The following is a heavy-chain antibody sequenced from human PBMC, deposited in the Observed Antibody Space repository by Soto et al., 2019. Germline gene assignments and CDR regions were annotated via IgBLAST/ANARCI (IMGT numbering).Heavy chain of an antibody. J-gene: IGHJ6*02. CDR3: ARGEDAFFYYGLDV. CDR1: CGSITSSY. CDR2: IYDTGISGYTPST. V-gene: IGHV4-59*01. Sequence: PSETLSLTCTVSCGSITSSYWSWIRRPPGKGLEWIAYIYDTGISGYTPSTSYNPSLKSRVTMSVDTSKSQFSLKLTSVTAADKAVYYCARGEDAFFYYGLDVWGQGITVTVSS.